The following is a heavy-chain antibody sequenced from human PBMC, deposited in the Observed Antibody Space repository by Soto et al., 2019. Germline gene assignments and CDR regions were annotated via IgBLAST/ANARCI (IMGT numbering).Heavy chain of an antibody. J-gene: IGHJ4*02. CDR2: ISGSGGST. CDR1: GFTFSSYA. Sequence: GGSLRLSCAASGFTFSSYAMSWVRQAPGKGLEWVTAISGSGGSTYYADSVKGRFTISRDNSKNTLYLQMNSLRAEDTAVYYCAKEGLGYYYDSSGYLTAVDYWGQGNLVTVSS. D-gene: IGHD3-22*01. CDR3: AKEGLGYYYDSSGYLTAVDY. V-gene: IGHV3-23*01.